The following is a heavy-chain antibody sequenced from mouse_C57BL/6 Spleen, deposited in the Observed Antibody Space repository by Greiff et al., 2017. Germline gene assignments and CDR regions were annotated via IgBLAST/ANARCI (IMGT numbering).Heavy chain of an antibody. J-gene: IGHJ4*01. CDR1: GYSFTSYY. Sequence: VQLQQSGPELVKPGASVKISCKASGYSFTSYYIHWVKQRPGQGLEWIGWLYPGSGNTKYNEKFKGKATLTADTSSSTAYMQLSSLTSEDSAVYYCASPFITTVVAMDYWGQGTSVTVSS. CDR2: LYPGSGNT. D-gene: IGHD1-1*01. V-gene: IGHV1-66*01. CDR3: ASPFITTVVAMDY.